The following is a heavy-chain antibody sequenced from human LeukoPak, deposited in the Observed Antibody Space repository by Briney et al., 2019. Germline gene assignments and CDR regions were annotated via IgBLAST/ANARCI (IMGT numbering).Heavy chain of an antibody. Sequence: SETLSLTCTVSGGSISSGTYYWSWIRQPAGKGLEWIGRIYSSGSTSYNPSLESRVTISVDTSKNQFSLKLSSVTAADTAVYYCARHKPYYYDSSGYYDYWGQGTLVTVSS. CDR1: GGSISSGTYY. J-gene: IGHJ4*02. CDR3: ARHKPYYYDSSGYYDY. D-gene: IGHD3-22*01. V-gene: IGHV4-61*02. CDR2: IYSSGST.